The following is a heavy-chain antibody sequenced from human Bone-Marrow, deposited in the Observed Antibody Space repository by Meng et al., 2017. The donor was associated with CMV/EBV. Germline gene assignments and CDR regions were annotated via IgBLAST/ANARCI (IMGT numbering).Heavy chain of an antibody. CDR1: GFTFDDYA. D-gene: IGHD3-16*02. Sequence: GGSLRLSCAASGFTFDDYAMHWVRQAPGKGLEWVSSISSSSSYIYYADSVKGRFTISRDNAKNSLYLQMNSLRAEDTAVYYCASDQHPNMITFGGVIVNTGYFDYWGQGTLVTVSS. CDR2: ISSSSSYI. J-gene: IGHJ4*02. CDR3: ASDQHPNMITFGGVIVNTGYFDY. V-gene: IGHV3-21*01.